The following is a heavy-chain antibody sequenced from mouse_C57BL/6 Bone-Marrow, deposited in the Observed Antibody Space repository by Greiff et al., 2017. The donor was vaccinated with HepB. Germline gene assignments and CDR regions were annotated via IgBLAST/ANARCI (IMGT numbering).Heavy chain of an antibody. CDR1: GFNIKDDY. CDR2: IDPENGDT. Sequence: EVKLEESGAELVRPGASVKLSCTASGFNIKDDYMHWVKQRPEQGLEWIGWIDPENGDTEYASKFQGKATITADTSSNTAYLQLSSLTSEDTAVYYCTTDDSNHGGGQGTLVTVSA. D-gene: IGHD2-5*01. CDR3: TTDDSNHG. V-gene: IGHV14-4*01. J-gene: IGHJ3*01.